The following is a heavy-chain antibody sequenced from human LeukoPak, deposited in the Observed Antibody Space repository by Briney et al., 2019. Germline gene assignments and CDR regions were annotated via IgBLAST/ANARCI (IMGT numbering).Heavy chain of an antibody. J-gene: IGHJ4*02. CDR1: GFTFSSFG. CDR3: AKDRNRVSIAILPAAKICDY. CDR2: IRYGGSNK. Sequence: GGPLRLSCAVSGFTFSSFGMHWVRQAPGKGLVWVAFIRYGGSNKHYADSVKGRFTISRDNSKNTLYLQMNSLRAEDTAVYYCAKDRNRVSIAILPAAKICDYWGQGTLVTVSS. V-gene: IGHV3-30*02. D-gene: IGHD2-2*01.